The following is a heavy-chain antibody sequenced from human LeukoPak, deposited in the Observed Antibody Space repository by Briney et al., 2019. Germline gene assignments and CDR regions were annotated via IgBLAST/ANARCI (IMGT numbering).Heavy chain of an antibody. Sequence: PGGSLTLSCAASGFTFSSYWMSWVRQAPGKGLEWVANIKQDGSEKYYVDSVKGRFTISRDNAKNSLYLQMNSLRAEDTAVYYCARDLLGRGDSSGYYYFDYWGQGTLVTVSS. CDR1: GFTFSSYW. J-gene: IGHJ4*02. CDR2: IKQDGSEK. CDR3: ARDLLGRGDSSGYYYFDY. V-gene: IGHV3-7*01. D-gene: IGHD3-22*01.